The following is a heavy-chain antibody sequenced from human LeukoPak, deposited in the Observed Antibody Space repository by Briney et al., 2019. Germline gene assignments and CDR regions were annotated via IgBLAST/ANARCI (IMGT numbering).Heavy chain of an antibody. CDR3: AKDMHYYGSGSLPQY. CDR1: GFTFDAYA. V-gene: IGHV3-9*01. D-gene: IGHD3-10*01. J-gene: IGHJ4*02. CDR2: ISWNGGGI. Sequence: SGGSLRLSCAASGFTFDAYAMHWVRQVPGKGLEWVSSISWNGGGIGYADSVKGRFTISRDSAKNSLYLQMNSLRAEDTALYYCAKDMHYYGSGSLPQYWGQGTLVTVSS.